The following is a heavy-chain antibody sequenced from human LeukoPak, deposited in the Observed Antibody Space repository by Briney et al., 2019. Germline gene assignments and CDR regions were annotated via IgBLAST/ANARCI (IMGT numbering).Heavy chain of an antibody. Sequence: PSETLSLTCTVSGGSISSSSYSWGWIRQPPGKGLEWIGSIYYSGSTYYNPSLKSRVTISVDTSKNQFSLKLSSVTAADTAVYYCAGKIMITFGGVIVRNHWGQGTLVTVSS. CDR2: IYYSGST. J-gene: IGHJ5*02. D-gene: IGHD3-16*02. V-gene: IGHV4-39*01. CDR1: GGSISSSSYS. CDR3: AGKIMITFGGVIVRNH.